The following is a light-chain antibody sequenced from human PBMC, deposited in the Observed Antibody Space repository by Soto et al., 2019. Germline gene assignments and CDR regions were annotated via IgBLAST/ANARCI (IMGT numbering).Light chain of an antibody. V-gene: IGKV3-11*01. CDR2: DAS. CDR3: LQRSNWPYT. J-gene: IGKJ2*01. CDR1: QSVSSS. Sequence: ESVLTQSPATLSLSPGERATLSCRASQSVSSSLAWYQQKPGQAPRLLIHDASNRATGIPARFSGSGSGTDFTLTISSLEPEDFAVYYCLQRSNWPYTFGQGNKLEIK.